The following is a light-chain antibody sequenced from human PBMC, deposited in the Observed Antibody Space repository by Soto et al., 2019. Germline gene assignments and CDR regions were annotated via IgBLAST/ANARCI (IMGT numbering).Light chain of an antibody. V-gene: IGLV2-14*01. CDR2: EVS. J-gene: IGLJ1*01. CDR3: NSFTSSSTFG. Sequence: QSALTQPASVSGSPGQSITISCIGTSSDVGGYNYVSWYQQHPGKAPKLMIYEVSNRPSGVSNRFSGSKSGNTASLTISGLQAEDEADYYCNSFTSSSTFGFGTGTKVTVL. CDR1: SSDVGGYNY.